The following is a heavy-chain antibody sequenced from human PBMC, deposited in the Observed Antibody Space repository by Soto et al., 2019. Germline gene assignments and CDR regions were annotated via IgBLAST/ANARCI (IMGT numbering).Heavy chain of an antibody. J-gene: IGHJ3*02. CDR3: GGDSSGYYYPDVFDI. Sequence: GGSLRLSCAASGLTFSSYSINWVRQAPGKGLEWVSYISSSSRTIYYADSVKGRFTISRDNAKNSLYLQMNSLRDEDTAVYYCGGDSSGYYYPDVFDIWGQGTMVTVS. CDR1: GLTFSSYS. CDR2: ISSSSRTI. D-gene: IGHD3-22*01. V-gene: IGHV3-48*02.